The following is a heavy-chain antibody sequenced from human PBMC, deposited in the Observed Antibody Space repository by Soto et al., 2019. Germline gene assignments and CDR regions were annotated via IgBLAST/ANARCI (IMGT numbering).Heavy chain of an antibody. CDR1: GGSISVRSGL. CDR3: ARLTRHGSGCYPEY. CDR2: IYYTGNT. Sequence: QLQLQESGPGLVRPSETLSLTCTVSGGSISVRSGLWGWIRQAPGKGLECIGTIYYTGNTYYAPSVKSRVTMSMDMSKNQFSLNLNSLTAADTAVYYCARLTRHGSGCYPEYWGQGALVTVSS. J-gene: IGHJ4*02. V-gene: IGHV4-39*01. D-gene: IGHD3-10*01.